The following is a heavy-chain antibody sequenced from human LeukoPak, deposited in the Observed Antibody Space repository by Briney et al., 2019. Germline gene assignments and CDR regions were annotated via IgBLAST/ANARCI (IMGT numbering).Heavy chain of an antibody. Sequence: GASVKVSCKASGYTFTGYYMHWVRQAPGQGLEWMGLIHPNDGDTKYTQEFQDRVTMTRDTSTSTVYMELSSLRSEDTAVYYCATYTQSGAQGVSDYWGQGTLVTVSS. J-gene: IGHJ4*02. V-gene: IGHV1-46*01. CDR1: GYTFTGYY. CDR3: ATYTQSGAQGVSDY. D-gene: IGHD3-10*01. CDR2: IHPNDGDT.